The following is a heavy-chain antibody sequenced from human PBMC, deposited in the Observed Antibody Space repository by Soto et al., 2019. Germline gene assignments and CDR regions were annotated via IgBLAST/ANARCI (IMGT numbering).Heavy chain of an antibody. CDR3: AKGTISFGY. Sequence: EVQLLESGGGLVQPGGSLRLSCAASGFTFTTSGMNWVRQAPGKGLEWVSSINTRGDSTYYAVSVKGRFTISRDNSKNTLYLQMSSLRAEDTAVYYCAKGTISFGYWGQGTLVTVSS. CDR2: INTRGDST. CDR1: GFTFTTSG. V-gene: IGHV3-23*01. J-gene: IGHJ4*02. D-gene: IGHD2-2*01.